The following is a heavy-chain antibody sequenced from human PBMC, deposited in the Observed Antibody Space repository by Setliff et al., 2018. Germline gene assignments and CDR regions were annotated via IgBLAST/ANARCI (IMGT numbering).Heavy chain of an antibody. V-gene: IGHV1-18*01. Sequence: ASVKVSCKASGYTLSNSILSWVRQAPGQGLDWVGWTSAYNGKTYSAQKFQARVTLTTDTSTNMAYMELRGLRSDDTAIYYCLRLVRYCTTIACHRTLGEEVWGQGTLVTVSS. CDR2: TSAYNGKT. CDR1: GYTLSNSI. D-gene: IGHD2-8*01. CDR3: LRLVRYCTTIACHRTLGEEV. J-gene: IGHJ4*02.